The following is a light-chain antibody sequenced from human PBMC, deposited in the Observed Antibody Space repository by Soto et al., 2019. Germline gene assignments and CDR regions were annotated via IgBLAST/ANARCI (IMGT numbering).Light chain of an antibody. CDR3: AAWDDSLNGWV. V-gene: IGLV1-36*01. Sequence: QSVLTQPPSVSEAPRQRVTISCSGSSSNIGNNAVNWYQQLPGQAPKLLIFYDDLLPSGVSDRFSGSKSGTSVSLATSSLQSEDEADYYCAAWDDSLNGWVFGGGTKLTVL. CDR2: YDD. CDR1: SSNIGNNA. J-gene: IGLJ3*02.